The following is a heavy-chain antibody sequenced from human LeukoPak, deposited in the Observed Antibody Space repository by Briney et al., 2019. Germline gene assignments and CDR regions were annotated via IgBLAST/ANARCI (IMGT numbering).Heavy chain of an antibody. CDR1: GFTFSSYW. V-gene: IGHV3-74*01. D-gene: IGHD6-13*01. J-gene: IGHJ4*02. CDR3: ARDSEGGSAAAAAADY. Sequence: GGSLRLSCAASGFTFSSYWMYWVRQAPGKGLVWVSHINSDGSGTSYADSVKGRFTISRDNAKNTLYLQMNSLRAEDTAVYYCARDSEGGSAAAAAADYWGQGTLVTVSS. CDR2: INSDGSGT.